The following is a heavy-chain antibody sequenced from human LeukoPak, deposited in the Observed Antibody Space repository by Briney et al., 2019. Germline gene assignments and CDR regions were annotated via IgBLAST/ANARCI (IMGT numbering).Heavy chain of an antibody. J-gene: IGHJ4*02. CDR3: ARTITMIRGVIRIRDFDS. CDR1: GGSISSNNDY. Sequence: SETLSLTCTVSGGSISSNNDYWGWIRQPPGKGLEWIGSIYYSGTTHYNPSLKSRVTISIDTSKNEFSLNLRSMTAADTAVYYCARTITMIRGVIRIRDFDSWGRGTLVTVSS. CDR2: IYYSGTT. V-gene: IGHV4-39*07. D-gene: IGHD3-10*01.